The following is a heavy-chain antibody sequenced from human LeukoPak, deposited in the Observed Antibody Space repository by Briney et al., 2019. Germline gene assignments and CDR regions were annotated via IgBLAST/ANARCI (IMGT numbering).Heavy chain of an antibody. J-gene: IGHJ4*02. Sequence: SGTLSLTCAVSGGSVSSGSYYWSWIRQPPGKGLEWIGYIYYGGTTNYNPSLKSRVIISIDTSKNHFSLKLSSVTAADTAVYYCARDLAVVAPAATLDYWGQGTLVTVSS. D-gene: IGHD2-2*01. CDR2: IYYGGTT. CDR1: GGSVSSGSYY. V-gene: IGHV4-61*03. CDR3: ARDLAVVAPAATLDY.